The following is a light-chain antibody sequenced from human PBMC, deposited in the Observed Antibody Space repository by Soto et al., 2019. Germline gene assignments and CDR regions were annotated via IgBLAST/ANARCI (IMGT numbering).Light chain of an antibody. CDR3: QQYNSYSRT. Sequence: EIVLTQSQCNLSLSPGERATPPWGASQSVSSSYLAWYQQKPGQPPRLLIYFASTRATAVPARVTAGGSGTEFTLTITSLQPDDFATYYCQQYNSYSRTFGQGTKVDI. V-gene: IGKV3-20*01. CDR2: FAS. CDR1: QSVSSSY. J-gene: IGKJ1*01.